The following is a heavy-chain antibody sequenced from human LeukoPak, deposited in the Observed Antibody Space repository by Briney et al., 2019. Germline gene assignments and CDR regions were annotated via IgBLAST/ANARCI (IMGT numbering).Heavy chain of an antibody. D-gene: IGHD2-15*01. V-gene: IGHV4-31*03. Sequence: PAETLTLTCTASGGSISSCGYLWSWHPQHPGTGLKWIGHLYYSGSTYYNPFLKSRVTISIDTSKNQCSLRLSTVTAADTAVYYCARARGYCSVSSCYYFDYWGQGTLVTVSS. CDR3: ARARGYCSVSSCYYFDY. CDR1: GGSISSCGYL. J-gene: IGHJ4*02. CDR2: LYYSGST.